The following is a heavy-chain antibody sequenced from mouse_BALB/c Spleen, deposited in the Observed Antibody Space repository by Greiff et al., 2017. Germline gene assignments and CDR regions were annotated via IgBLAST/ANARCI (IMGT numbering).Heavy chain of an antibody. CDR1: GFTFSSFG. D-gene: IGHD1-1*01. Sequence: EVQLVESGGGLVQPGGSRKLSCAASGFTFSSFGMHWVRQAPEKGLEWVAYISSGSSTIYYADTVKGRFTISRDNPKNTLFLQMTSLRSEDTAMYYCARSGYYGSDYLDYWGQGTTLTVSS. CDR2: ISSGSSTI. CDR3: ARSGYYGSDYLDY. J-gene: IGHJ2*01. V-gene: IGHV5-17*02.